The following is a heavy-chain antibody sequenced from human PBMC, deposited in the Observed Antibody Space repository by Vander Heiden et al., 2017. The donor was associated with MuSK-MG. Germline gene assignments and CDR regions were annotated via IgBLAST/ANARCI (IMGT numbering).Heavy chain of an antibody. CDR3: AIFYPNGGNPYFDY. D-gene: IGHD2-15*01. Sequence: QVQLVESGGGVVQPGRSLRLSCAASGFTFSSYAMHWVRQAPGKGLEWVAVISYDGSNKYYADSVKGRFTISRDNSKNTLYLQMKRMRAEDTAVYYFAIFYPNGGNPYFDYWGQGTMVTVYS. CDR2: ISYDGSNK. J-gene: IGHJ4*02. V-gene: IGHV3-30*04. CDR1: GFTFSSYA.